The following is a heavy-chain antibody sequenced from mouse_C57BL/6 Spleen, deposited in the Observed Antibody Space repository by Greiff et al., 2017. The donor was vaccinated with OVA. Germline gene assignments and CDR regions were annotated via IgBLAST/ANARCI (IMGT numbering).Heavy chain of an antibody. Sequence: EVKVVESGPELVKPGASVKISCKASGYSFTGYYMNWVEQSPEKSLEWIGEINPSTGGTTYNQKFKAKATLTVDKSSSTAYMQLKSLTSEDSAVYYCARKAYDYDLGAWFAYWGQGTLVTVSA. D-gene: IGHD2-4*01. J-gene: IGHJ3*01. CDR2: INPSTGGT. CDR3: ARKAYDYDLGAWFAY. CDR1: GYSFTGYY. V-gene: IGHV1-42*01.